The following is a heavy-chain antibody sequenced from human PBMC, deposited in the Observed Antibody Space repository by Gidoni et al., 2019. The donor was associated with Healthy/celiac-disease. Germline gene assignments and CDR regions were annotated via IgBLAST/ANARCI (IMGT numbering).Heavy chain of an antibody. CDR3: AKEASYCGGDCYSTFNYFDY. CDR1: GFTLSSHS. Sequence: EVQLLESGGGLVQPGGSLRLSCAASGFTLSSHSMSWVGQAPGQGLEWVSAISGSGGSTYHADAVKGRFTISRDNSKNTLYLQMNSLRAEDTAVYYCAKEASYCGGDCYSTFNYFDYWGQGTLVTVSS. V-gene: IGHV3-23*01. J-gene: IGHJ4*02. CDR2: ISGSGGST. D-gene: IGHD2-21*02.